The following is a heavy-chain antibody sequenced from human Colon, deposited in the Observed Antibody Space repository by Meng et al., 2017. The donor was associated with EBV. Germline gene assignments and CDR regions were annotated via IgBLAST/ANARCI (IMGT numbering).Heavy chain of an antibody. D-gene: IGHD5/OR15-5a*01. V-gene: IGHV3-23*04. J-gene: IGHJ4*02. CDR3: ARDIVSRIPAY. CDR1: GSTFSTYA. CDR2: VSGHGISP. Sequence: EVQLEESWGGFVQPGGSLRLACAASGSTFSTYAMSWVRQAPGKGLEWVSSVSGHGISPYYTDSVKGRFTISRDNSKNTLYLQMSSLRAEDTAVYYCARDIVSRIPAYWGQGTLVTVSS.